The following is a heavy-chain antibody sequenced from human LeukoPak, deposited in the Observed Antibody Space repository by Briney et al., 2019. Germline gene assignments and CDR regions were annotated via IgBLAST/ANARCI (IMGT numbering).Heavy chain of an antibody. CDR1: GGTFSNNA. CDR2: IIPIFGTA. V-gene: IGHV1-69*05. D-gene: IGHD6-13*01. J-gene: IGHJ6*03. CDR3: ASGGIVADGSLEYHYYMDV. Sequence: SVKVSCKSSGGTFSNNAISWVRQAPGQGLEWMGGIIPIFGTANYVQKFQGRVTITTDESTRTAYMELSSLRSEDTAVYYCASGGIVADGSLEYHYYMDVWGKGTTVTVSS.